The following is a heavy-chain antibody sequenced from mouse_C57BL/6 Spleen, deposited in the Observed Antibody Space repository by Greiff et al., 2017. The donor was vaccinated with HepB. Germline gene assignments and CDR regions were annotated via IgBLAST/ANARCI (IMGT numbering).Heavy chain of an antibody. CDR2: IYPGSGST. D-gene: IGHD3-2*02. Sequence: VQLQQSGAELVKPGASVKMSCKASGYTFTSYWITWVKQRPGQGLEWIGDIYPGSGSTNYNEKFKSKATLTVDTSSSTAYMQLSSLTSEDSAVYYCARRVTAQAYYYAMDYWGQGTSVTVSS. J-gene: IGHJ4*01. CDR1: GYTFTSYW. CDR3: ARRVTAQAYYYAMDY. V-gene: IGHV1-55*01.